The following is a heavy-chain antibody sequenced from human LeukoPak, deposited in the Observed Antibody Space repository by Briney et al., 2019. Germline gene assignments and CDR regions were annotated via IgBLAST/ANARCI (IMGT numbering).Heavy chain of an antibody. CDR1: GYTFTGYY. D-gene: IGHD2-2*02. CDR3: ARDRTVVPAAIFQF. J-gene: IGHJ4*02. V-gene: IGHV1-2*02. CDR2: INPNSGGT. Sequence: ASVKVSCKASGYTFTGYYMHWVRQAPGQGLEWMGWINPNSGGTNYAQKFQGRVTMTRDTSISTAYMELSRLRSGDTAVYYCARDRTVVPAAIFQFWGQGTLVTVSS.